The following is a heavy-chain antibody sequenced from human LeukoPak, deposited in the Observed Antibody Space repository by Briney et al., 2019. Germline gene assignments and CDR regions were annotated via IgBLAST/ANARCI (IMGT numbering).Heavy chain of an antibody. Sequence: GGSLRLSCAASGFTFSSSWMAWVRQAPGKGLEWVGNIKEDGTAKNYVVSVRGRFTISRDNAKNSLYLQMNSLRGEDTAVYYCTRDSGYNAFDIWGQGAMVTVSS. CDR2: IKEDGTAK. D-gene: IGHD5-12*01. CDR1: GFTFSSSW. CDR3: TRDSGYNAFDI. J-gene: IGHJ3*02. V-gene: IGHV3-7*01.